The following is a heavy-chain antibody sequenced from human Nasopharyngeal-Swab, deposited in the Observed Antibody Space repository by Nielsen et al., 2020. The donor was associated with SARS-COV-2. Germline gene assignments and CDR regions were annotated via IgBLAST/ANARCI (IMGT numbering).Heavy chain of an antibody. D-gene: IGHD3-22*01. CDR2: ISSSSSYI. CDR3: ARGAYYDSRGAFDI. J-gene: IGHJ3*02. CDR1: GFTFSSYS. V-gene: IGHV3-21*01. Sequence: GESLKISCAASGFTFSSYSMNWVRPAPGKGLEWVSSISSSSSYIYYADSVKGRFTISRDNAKNSLYLQMNSLRAEDTAVYYCARGAYYDSRGAFDIWGQGTMVTVSS.